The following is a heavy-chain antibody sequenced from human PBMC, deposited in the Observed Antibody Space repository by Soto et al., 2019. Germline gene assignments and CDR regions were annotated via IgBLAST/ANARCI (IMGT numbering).Heavy chain of an antibody. CDR1: GGSFSGYY. V-gene: IGHV4-34*01. D-gene: IGHD2-2*01. J-gene: IGHJ4*02. CDR3: ARAHSRVVVPAARSPEAGGHRFDY. Sequence: SETLSLTCAVYGGSFSGYYWSWIRQPPGKGLEWIGEINHSGSTNYNPSLKSRVTISVDTSKNQFSLKLSSVTAADTAVYYCARAHSRVVVPAARSPEAGGHRFDYWGQGTLVTVSS. CDR2: INHSGST.